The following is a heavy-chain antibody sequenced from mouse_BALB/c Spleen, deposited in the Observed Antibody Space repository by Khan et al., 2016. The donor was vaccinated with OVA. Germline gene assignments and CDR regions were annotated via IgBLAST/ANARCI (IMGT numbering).Heavy chain of an antibody. V-gene: IGHV5-9-3*01. CDR2: ISTGGHYT. J-gene: IGHJ4*01. D-gene: IGHD2-2*01. CDR1: GFTFSNYA. Sequence: EVELVESGGGLVKPGESLKLSCSASGFTFSNYAMSWVRQTPEKRLECVATISTGGHYTFYPDSVQGRFTISRDNAKNTLYLQMSSLRSEDTAMYYCARSLVDYHAMDYWGQGTSVTVSS. CDR3: ARSLVDYHAMDY.